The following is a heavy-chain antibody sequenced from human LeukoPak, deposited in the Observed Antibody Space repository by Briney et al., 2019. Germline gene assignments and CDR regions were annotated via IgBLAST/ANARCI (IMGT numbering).Heavy chain of an antibody. V-gene: IGHV4-34*01. CDR2: INHSGGT. Sequence: PSETLSLTCAVYGGSFSGYYWSWIRRPPGKGLEWIGEINHSGGTNYNPSLKSRVTISVDTSKNQFSLKLSSVTAADTAVYYCARGRVVPASSIWGQGTMVTVSS. CDR3: ARGRVVPASSI. CDR1: GGSFSGYY. D-gene: IGHD2-2*01. J-gene: IGHJ3*02.